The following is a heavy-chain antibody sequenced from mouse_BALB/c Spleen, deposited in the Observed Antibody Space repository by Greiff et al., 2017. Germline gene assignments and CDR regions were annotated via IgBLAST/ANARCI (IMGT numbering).Heavy chain of an antibody. CDR1: GFTFSSYA. D-gene: IGHD1-1*02. CDR2: ISSGGST. J-gene: IGHJ2*01. CDR3: ARVLYGGVDY. V-gene: IGHV5-6-5*01. Sequence: EVKVVESGGGLVKPGGSMKLSCAASGFTFSSYAMSWVRQTPEKRLEWVASISSGGSTYYPDSVKGRFTISRDNARNILYLQMSSLRSEDTAMYYCARVLYGGVDYWGQGTTLTVSS.